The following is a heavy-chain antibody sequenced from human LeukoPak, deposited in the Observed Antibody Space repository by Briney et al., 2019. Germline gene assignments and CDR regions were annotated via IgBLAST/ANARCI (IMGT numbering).Heavy chain of an antibody. CDR2: IYYSGST. CDR1: GGSISSSSYY. Sequence: SETLSLTCTVSGGSISSSSYYWGWIRQPPGKGLEWIGSIYYSGSTYYNPSLKSRVTISVDTSKNQFSLKLSSVTAADTAVYYCARLTDFWSGYPPLDAWGQGTTVTVSS. V-gene: IGHV4-39*01. D-gene: IGHD3-3*01. CDR3: ARLTDFWSGYPPLDA. J-gene: IGHJ6*02.